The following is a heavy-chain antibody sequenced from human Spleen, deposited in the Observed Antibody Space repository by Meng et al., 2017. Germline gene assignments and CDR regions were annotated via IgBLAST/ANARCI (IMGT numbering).Heavy chain of an antibody. V-gene: IGHV1-2*02. Sequence: ASVKVSCKASGYTLTGYYMHWVRQAPGQGLEWMGWINPNSGGTNYAQKFQGRVTMTRDTSISTAYMELSRLRSDDTAVYYCARDQGVEYSANSGYISYAFDICGQGTIV. D-gene: IGHD3-22*01. J-gene: IGHJ3*02. CDR3: ARDQGVEYSANSGYISYAFDI. CDR1: GYTLTGYY. CDR2: INPNSGGT.